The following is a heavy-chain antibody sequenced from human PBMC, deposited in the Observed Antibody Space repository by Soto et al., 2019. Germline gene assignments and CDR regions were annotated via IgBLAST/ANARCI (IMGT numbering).Heavy chain of an antibody. CDR2: INKNGGST. CDR3: AKRPSYDFVN. J-gene: IGHJ4*02. D-gene: IGHD3-3*01. CDR1: GFTFSTYA. Sequence: EVQPLESGGGLVQPGGSLRLSCAASGFTFSTYAMSWVRQAPGKGLEWVSSINKNGGSTFYADSVKGRFTISRDNSKDTLFLQMNSLRAEDTALYYCAKRPSYDFVNWGQGTLVTVSS. V-gene: IGHV3-23*01.